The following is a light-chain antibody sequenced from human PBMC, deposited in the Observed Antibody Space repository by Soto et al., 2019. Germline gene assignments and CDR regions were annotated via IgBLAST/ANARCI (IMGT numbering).Light chain of an antibody. CDR3: QQYNDNWT. Sequence: DIQMTQSPSTLSAXVXDXXTXTCRASQXISSWLAWYQQKPGTAPKLLIYKASTLQTGVPSRFSGSGSGTEFTLTISSLQPDDFATYYCQQYNDNWTFGQGTKVEIK. CDR1: QXISSW. J-gene: IGKJ1*01. CDR2: KAS. V-gene: IGKV1-5*03.